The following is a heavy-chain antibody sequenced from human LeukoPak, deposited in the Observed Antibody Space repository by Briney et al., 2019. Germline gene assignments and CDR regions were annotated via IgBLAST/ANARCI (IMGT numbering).Heavy chain of an antibody. J-gene: IGHJ3*02. CDR2: ISSSSSTI. V-gene: IGHV3-48*02. Sequence: PGGPLRLSCAASGFTFSSYSLNWVRQAPGKRLEWVSHISSSSSTIYYGDSVKGRFTISRDNAKNSLYLQMNSLRDEDTAVYYCARERDSSSWYAFDIWGQGTMVTVSS. CDR3: ARERDSSSWYAFDI. D-gene: IGHD6-13*01. CDR1: GFTFSSYS.